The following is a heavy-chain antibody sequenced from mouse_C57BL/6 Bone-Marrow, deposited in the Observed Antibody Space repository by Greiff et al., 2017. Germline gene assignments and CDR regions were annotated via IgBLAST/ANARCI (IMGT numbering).Heavy chain of an antibody. CDR1: GYTFTSYW. V-gene: IGHV1-52*01. CDR2: IDPSDSET. CDR3: ARSYDGLYYFDD. J-gene: IGHJ2*01. Sequence: QVQLQQSGAELVRPGSSVKLSCKASGYTFTSYWMHWVKQRPIQGLEWIGNIDPSDSETHYNQKFKDKATLTVDKSSSTAYMQLSSLTSADSAVDYCARSYDGLYYFDDGGQGTTRTVAS. D-gene: IGHD2-3*01.